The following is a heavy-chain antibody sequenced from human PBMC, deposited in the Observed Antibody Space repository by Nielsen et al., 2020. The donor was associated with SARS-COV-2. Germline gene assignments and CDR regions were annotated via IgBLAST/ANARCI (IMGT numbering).Heavy chain of an antibody. CDR2: IIASGGST. V-gene: IGHV3-23*01. CDR3: APSNSGYYFDP. Sequence: GGPLRSPCAAPDFTFTNNGITWARQVPGKGLGGAPIIIASGGSTFYTDSVKGRFTTSRASSTNTLYLQIKRLRAKAPAVYYCAPSNSGYYFDPWIQG. J-gene: IGHJ4*02. D-gene: IGHD6-13*01. CDR1: DFTFTNNG.